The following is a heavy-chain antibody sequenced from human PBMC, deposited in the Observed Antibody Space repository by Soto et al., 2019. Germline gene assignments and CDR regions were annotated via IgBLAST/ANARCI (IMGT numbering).Heavy chain of an antibody. D-gene: IGHD3-10*01. CDR3: AHRLSYGSGSDYFDY. CDR2: IYWDDDK. Sequence: QITLKESGPTLVKPTQTLTLTCTFSGFSLSTSGVGVGWIRQPPGKALEWLVVIYWDDDKRYSPSLKRRLTIGKDTSKNQVVLTMTNMDPVDTATYYCAHRLSYGSGSDYFDYWGQETLVTVSS. CDR1: GFSLSTSGVG. J-gene: IGHJ4*02. V-gene: IGHV2-5*02.